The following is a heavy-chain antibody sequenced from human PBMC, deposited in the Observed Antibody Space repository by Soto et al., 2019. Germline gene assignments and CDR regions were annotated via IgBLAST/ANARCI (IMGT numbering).Heavy chain of an antibody. CDR1: GFTFSIYG. CDR3: AKLYYDSSDYGAHVGY. Sequence: RGSLRLSCAASGFTFSIYGMSWVRQAPGKGLEWVSAISRSGDTTYYADSVKGRFTISRDNSKNTLYLQMNSLRAEDTAVYYFAKLYYDSSDYGAHVGYWGQGTLVTASS. D-gene: IGHD3-22*01. CDR2: ISRSGDTT. J-gene: IGHJ4*02. V-gene: IGHV3-23*01.